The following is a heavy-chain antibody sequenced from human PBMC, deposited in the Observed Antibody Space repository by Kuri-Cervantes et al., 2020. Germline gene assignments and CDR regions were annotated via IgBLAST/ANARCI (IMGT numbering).Heavy chain of an antibody. CDR1: GYSISNSYW. CDR3: ARITAAGGVDY. V-gene: IGHV3-23*01. D-gene: IGHD6-13*01. CDR2: LSASGGST. Sequence: GGSLRLSCVVSGYSISNSYWWGWIRQPPGKGLEWVSGLSASGGSTYYADSVKGRFTISRDNSKNTLYLQMNSLRAEDTAVYYCARITAAGGVDYWGQGTLVTVSS. J-gene: IGHJ4*02.